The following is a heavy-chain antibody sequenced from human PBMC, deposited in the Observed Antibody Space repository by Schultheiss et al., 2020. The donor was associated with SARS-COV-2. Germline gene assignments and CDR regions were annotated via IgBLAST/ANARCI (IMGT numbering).Heavy chain of an antibody. Sequence: ASVKVSCRASGFNFNTYYIHWVRQAPGQGLEWMGWININRDGTDYAQKFLGRVSMTRDTSINTAYMDLRRLTFDDTAVYYCVRSIFRPLGWSQPDARDVWCRGRLVTVS. V-gene: IGHV1-2*02. CDR3: VRSIFRPLGWSQPDARDV. CDR2: ININRDGT. J-gene: IGHJ3*01. D-gene: IGHD3-3*01. CDR1: GFNFNTYY.